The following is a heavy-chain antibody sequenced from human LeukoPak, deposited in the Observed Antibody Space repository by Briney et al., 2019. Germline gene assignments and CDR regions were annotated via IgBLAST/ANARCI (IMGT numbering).Heavy chain of an antibody. V-gene: IGHV4-34*01. CDR2: IYDSGST. CDR1: GGSFSGYY. CDR3: ARVVPAAQGLVGFDP. Sequence: SETLSLTCAVYGGSFSGYYWSWIRQPPGKGLEWIGSIYDSGSTYYNPSLKSRVTISVDTSKNQFSLKLNSVTAADTAVYYCARVVPAAQGLVGFDPWGQGTLVTVSS. D-gene: IGHD2-2*01. J-gene: IGHJ5*02.